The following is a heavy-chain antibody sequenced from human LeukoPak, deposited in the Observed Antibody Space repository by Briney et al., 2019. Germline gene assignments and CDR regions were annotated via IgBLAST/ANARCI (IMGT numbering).Heavy chain of an antibody. D-gene: IGHD3-22*01. CDR3: ARDSSYYYYDSSGYFDY. CDR2: IYYSGST. V-gene: IGHV4-59*01. J-gene: IGHJ4*02. CDR1: GGSISSYY. Sequence: SETLSLTCTVSGGSISSYYWSWIRQPPGKGLEWIGYIYYSGSTNYNPSLKSRVTISVGTSKNQFSLKLSSVTAADTAVYYCARDSSYYYYDSSGYFDYWGQGTLVTVSS.